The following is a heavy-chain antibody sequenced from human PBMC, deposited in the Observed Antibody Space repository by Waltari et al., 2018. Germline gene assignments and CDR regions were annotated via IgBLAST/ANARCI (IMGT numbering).Heavy chain of an antibody. CDR1: GGSISSSSYY. J-gene: IGHJ4*02. D-gene: IGHD3-22*01. V-gene: IGHV4-39*07. Sequence: QLQLQESGPGLVKPSETLSLTCTVSGGSISSSSYYWGWIRQPPGKGLEWIGSIYYSGSTYSTPSLKSRVTISVDTSKNQFSLKLSSVTAADTAVYYCARDQGYYYDSSGYYEFDYWGQGTLVTVSS. CDR3: ARDQGYYYDSSGYYEFDY. CDR2: IYYSGST.